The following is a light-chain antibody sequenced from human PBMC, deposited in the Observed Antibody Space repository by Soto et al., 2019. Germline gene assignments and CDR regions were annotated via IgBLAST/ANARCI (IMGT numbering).Light chain of an antibody. CDR1: QSVSSY. J-gene: IGKJ5*01. V-gene: IGKV3-11*01. CDR2: DAS. Sequence: EIVLTQSPATLSLSPGERASVSCGASQSVSSYLAWYQQKPGQAPRLLIYDASNRATGIPARFSGSGSGTDFTLTISSLEPEDFAVYYCQQRSNWPPPTFGQGTRLEIK. CDR3: QQRSNWPPPT.